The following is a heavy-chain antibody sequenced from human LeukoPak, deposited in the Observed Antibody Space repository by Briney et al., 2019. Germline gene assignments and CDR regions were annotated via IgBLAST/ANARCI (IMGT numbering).Heavy chain of an antibody. CDR2: INHSGST. J-gene: IGHJ5*02. CDR1: GGSFSGYY. V-gene: IGHV4-34*01. CDR3: ARVVDLVDP. Sequence: SETLSLTCAVYGGSFSGYYWSWIRQPPGKGLEWIGEINHSGSTNYNPSLKSRVTISVDTSKNQFSLKLSSVTAADTAVYYCARVVDLVDPWGQGTLVTVSS.